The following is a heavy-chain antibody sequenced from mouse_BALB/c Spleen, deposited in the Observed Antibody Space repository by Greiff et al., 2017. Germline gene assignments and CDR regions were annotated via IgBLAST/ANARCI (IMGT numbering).Heavy chain of an antibody. CDR3: ARDSYDGYYVSYAMDY. Sequence: EVQGVESGGGLVQPGGSLRLSCATSGFTFTDYYMSWVRQPPGKALEWLGFIRNKANGYTTEYSASVKGRFTISRDNSQSILYLQMNTLRAEDSATYYCARDSYDGYYVSYAMDYWGQGTSVTVSS. D-gene: IGHD2-3*01. V-gene: IGHV7-3*02. J-gene: IGHJ4*01. CDR2: IRNKANGYTT. CDR1: GFTFTDYY.